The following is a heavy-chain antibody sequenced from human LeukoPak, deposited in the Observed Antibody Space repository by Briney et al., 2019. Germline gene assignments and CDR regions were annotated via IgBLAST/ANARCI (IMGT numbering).Heavy chain of an antibody. Sequence: SQTLSLTCTVSGGSISTGSYSWNSIRQPAGKGLEWVGRIYTSGSTNYNPSLKSRVTISVDTSKNQFSLKLSSVTAADTAVYYCARDYGSGDQKCFDPWGQGTLVTVSS. CDR1: GGSISTGSYS. CDR2: IYTSGST. V-gene: IGHV4-61*02. CDR3: ARDYGSGDQKCFDP. J-gene: IGHJ5*02. D-gene: IGHD3-10*01.